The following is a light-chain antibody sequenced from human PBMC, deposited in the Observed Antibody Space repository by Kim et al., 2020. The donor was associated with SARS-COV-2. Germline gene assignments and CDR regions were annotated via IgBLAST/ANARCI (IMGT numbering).Light chain of an antibody. J-gene: IGKJ3*01. CDR3: QQYGSAPFT. Sequence: EIVLTQSPATLSSSPGERVTLSCRASQNVRTYLAWYQQKAGQAPRLLIYNASNRATGIPARFSGSGSGTDFTLTISRLEPEDFVIYYCQQYGSAPFTFGPGTKVDIK. V-gene: IGKV3-11*01. CDR2: NAS. CDR1: QNVRTY.